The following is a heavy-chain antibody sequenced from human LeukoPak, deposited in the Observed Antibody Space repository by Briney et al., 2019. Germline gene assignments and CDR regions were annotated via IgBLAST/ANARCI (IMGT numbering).Heavy chain of an antibody. D-gene: IGHD2-21*02. CDR3: WRLGREVTCAFDI. V-gene: IGHV1-2*02. CDR2: INPNSGGT. Sequence: GSVNDTLMASGYTFTGYYMHWVRQAPGQGLEWMGWINPNSGGTNYAQKFQGRVTMTRDTSINTAYMELSRLRPDDTAVYYCWRLGREVTCAFDIWGQGTMVTVSS. J-gene: IGHJ3*02. CDR1: GYTFTGYY.